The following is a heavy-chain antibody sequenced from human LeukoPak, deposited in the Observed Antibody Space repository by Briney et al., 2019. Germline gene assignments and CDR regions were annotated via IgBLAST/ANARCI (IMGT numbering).Heavy chain of an antibody. CDR3: ARDKHQQLVLGGMDV. CDR1: GFTFSSYG. CDR2: MWYDGSNK. Sequence: PGGSLRLSCAASGFTFSSYGMHWVRQAPGKGLEWVAVMWYDGSNKYYADSVKGRVTISRDNSKNTLYLQMNSMRAEDTAVYYCARDKHQQLVLGGMDVWGQGTTVTVSS. V-gene: IGHV3-33*01. D-gene: IGHD6-13*01. J-gene: IGHJ6*02.